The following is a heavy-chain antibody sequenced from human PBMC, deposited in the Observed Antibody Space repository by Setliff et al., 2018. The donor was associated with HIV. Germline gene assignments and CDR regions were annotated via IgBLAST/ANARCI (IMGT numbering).Heavy chain of an antibody. D-gene: IGHD2-15*01. Sequence: SETLSLTCTVSGDSINSHYWTWIRQPPGKGLEWIGSIYYSGTTYYNPSLKSRVTISVDRSRNQFSLTLSSVTAADTATYYCASRGIVEVTISMVWTTFDPWGQGTLVT. CDR3: ASRGIVEVTISMVWTTFDP. V-gene: IGHV4-59*05. CDR2: IYYSGTT. CDR1: GDSINSHY. J-gene: IGHJ5*02.